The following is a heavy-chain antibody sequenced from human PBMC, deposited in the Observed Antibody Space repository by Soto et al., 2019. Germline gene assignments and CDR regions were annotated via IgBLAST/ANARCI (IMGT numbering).Heavy chain of an antibody. CDR1: GYTFTSYV. D-gene: IGHD6-13*01. J-gene: IGHJ6*02. CDR3: ARDPYSSSWYYYYGMDV. V-gene: IGHV1-18*04. Sequence: GASVKVSCKASGYTFTSYVISWVRQAPGQGLEWMGWISSYNGNTNYAQKLQGRVTMTTDTSTSTAYMELRSLRSDDTAVYYCARDPYSSSWYYYYGMDVWGQGTTVTVSS. CDR2: ISSYNGNT.